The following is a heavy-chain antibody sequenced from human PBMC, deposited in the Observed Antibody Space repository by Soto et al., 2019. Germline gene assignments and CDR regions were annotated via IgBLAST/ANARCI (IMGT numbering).Heavy chain of an antibody. J-gene: IGHJ4*02. V-gene: IGHV3-30-3*01. D-gene: IGHD6-13*01. CDR2: ISYDGSNK. CDR3: ARDLQQLVPDLFDY. Sequence: GGSLRLSCAAAGFTFSSYAMHWVRQAPGKGLEWVAVISYDGSNKYYADSVKGRFTISRDNSKNTLYLQMNSLRDEDTAVYYCARDLQQLVPDLFDYWGQGTLVTASS. CDR1: GFTFSSYA.